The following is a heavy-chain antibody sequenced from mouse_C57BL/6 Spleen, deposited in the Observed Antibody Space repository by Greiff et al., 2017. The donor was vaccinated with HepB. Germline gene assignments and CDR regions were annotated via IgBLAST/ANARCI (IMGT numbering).Heavy chain of an antibody. CDR2: ISSGSSTI. V-gene: IGHV5-17*01. Sequence: EVHLVESGGGLVKPGGSLKLSCAASGFTFSDYGMHWVRQAPEKGLEWVAYISSGSSTIYYADTVKGRFTISRDNAKNTLFLQITSLRSEDTAMYYCARRRYSTLCAMDYWGQGTSVTVSS. CDR3: ARRRYSTLCAMDY. J-gene: IGHJ4*01. CDR1: GFTFSDYG. D-gene: IGHD2-5*01.